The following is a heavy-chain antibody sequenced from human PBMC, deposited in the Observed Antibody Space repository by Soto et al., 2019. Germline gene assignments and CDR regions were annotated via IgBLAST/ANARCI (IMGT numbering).Heavy chain of an antibody. V-gene: IGHV4-59*08. J-gene: IGHJ5*02. Sequence: PSETLSLTCTVSGCSFSPNYWAWIRQPPGKGLEWVGYIYYSGTTSYNPSLKSRVTLSLETSKSQFSLRLSSVTASDTAVYYCARLGAYYQSLDPWGQGTLVTVSS. D-gene: IGHD2-21*01. CDR2: IYYSGTT. CDR3: ARLGAYYQSLDP. CDR1: GCSFSPNY.